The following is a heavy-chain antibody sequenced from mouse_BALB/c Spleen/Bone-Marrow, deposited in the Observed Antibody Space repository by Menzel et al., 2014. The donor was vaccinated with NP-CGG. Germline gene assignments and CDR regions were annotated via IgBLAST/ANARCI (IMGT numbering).Heavy chain of an antibody. CDR2: INPSSGYT. V-gene: IGHV1-4*01. CDR3: AREGYGNYAY. J-gene: IGHJ3*01. CDR1: GYTFTSYT. D-gene: IGHD2-10*02. Sequence: VQLQQSGAELARPGASVKMSCKASGYTFTSYTMHWVEQRPGQGLEWIGYINPSSGYTNYNQKFKDKATLTADKSSSTAYMRLSSLTSEDSAVYYCAREGYGNYAYWGQGTLVTVSA.